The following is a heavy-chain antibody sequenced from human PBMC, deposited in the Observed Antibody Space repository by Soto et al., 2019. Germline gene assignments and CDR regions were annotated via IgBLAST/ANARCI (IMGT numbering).Heavy chain of an antibody. CDR2: ISSSSSYI. V-gene: IGHV3-21*01. D-gene: IGHD6-13*01. Sequence: PGGSLRLSCAASGFTFSSYSMNWVRQAPGKGLEWVSSISSSSSYIYYADSVKGQFTISRDNAKNSLYLQMNSLRAEDTAVYYCARDSASSRYNWFDPWGQGTLVTVSS. CDR3: ARDSASSRYNWFDP. CDR1: GFTFSSYS. J-gene: IGHJ5*02.